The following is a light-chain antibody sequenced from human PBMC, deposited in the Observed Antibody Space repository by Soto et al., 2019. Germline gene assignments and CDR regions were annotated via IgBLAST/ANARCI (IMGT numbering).Light chain of an antibody. CDR2: DAS. CDR1: QSVSSY. V-gene: IGKV3-11*01. CDR3: QQRSNWPPMYT. Sequence: EIVLTQSPATLSLSPGEIATLSCRASQSVSSYLAWYQQKPGQAPRLLIYDASNRATGIPARFSGIGSGTDFTLTISSLAPEDFAVYYCQQRSNWPPMYTFGQGTKLEIK. J-gene: IGKJ2*01.